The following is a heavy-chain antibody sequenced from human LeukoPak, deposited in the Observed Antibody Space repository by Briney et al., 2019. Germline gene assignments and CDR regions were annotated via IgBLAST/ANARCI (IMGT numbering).Heavy chain of an antibody. D-gene: IGHD5-24*01. CDR3: AKGVGRWLQLRWALYYFDY. V-gene: IGHV3-9*03. Sequence: PGGSLRLSCAASGFTFDDYAMHWVRQAPGKGLEWVSGISWNSGSIGYADSVKGRFTISRDNAKNSLYLQMNSLRAEDMALYYCAKGVGRWLQLRWALYYFDYWGQGTLVTVSS. CDR2: ISWNSGSI. J-gene: IGHJ4*02. CDR1: GFTFDDYA.